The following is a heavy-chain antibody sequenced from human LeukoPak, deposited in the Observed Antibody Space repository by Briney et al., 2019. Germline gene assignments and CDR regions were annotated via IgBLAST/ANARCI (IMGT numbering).Heavy chain of an antibody. CDR3: ARDRSGSSSSFDY. V-gene: IGHV3-21*01. J-gene: IGHJ4*02. CDR1: GFTFSSYS. Sequence: GGSLRLSCAASGFTFSSYSMNWVRQAPGKGLEWVSSISSSSSYIYYADSVKGRFTISRDNDENSLYLQMNSLRAENTAVYYCARDRSGSSSSFDYWGQGTLVTVSS. D-gene: IGHD6-6*01. CDR2: ISSSSSYI.